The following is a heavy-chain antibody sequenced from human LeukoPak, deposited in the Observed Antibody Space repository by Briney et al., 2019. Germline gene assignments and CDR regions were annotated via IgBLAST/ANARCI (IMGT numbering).Heavy chain of an antibody. Sequence: SETLSLTCTVSGGSISSYYWSWIRQPPGKGLEWIGYIYYSGSTNYNPSLKSRVTISVDTSKNQFSLKLSSVTAADTAVYYCARSGLYSPFDYRGQGTLVTVSS. V-gene: IGHV4-59*01. CDR3: ARSGLYSPFDY. CDR1: GGSISSYY. D-gene: IGHD4-11*01. CDR2: IYYSGST. J-gene: IGHJ4*02.